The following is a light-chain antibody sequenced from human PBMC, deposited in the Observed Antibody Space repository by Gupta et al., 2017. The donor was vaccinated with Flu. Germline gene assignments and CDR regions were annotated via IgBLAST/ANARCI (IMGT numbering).Light chain of an antibody. CDR2: DAS. Sequence: SSLSASVGDRVAITCQASEDIRKNLNWYQQKPGKAPKLLIYDASNLETGVTSRFTGSGSGTDFTLSISSLQPEDLGTYYCQQYDYGQHYTFGPGTKVDVK. V-gene: IGKV1-33*01. J-gene: IGKJ3*01. CDR1: EDIRKN. CDR3: QQYDYGQHYT.